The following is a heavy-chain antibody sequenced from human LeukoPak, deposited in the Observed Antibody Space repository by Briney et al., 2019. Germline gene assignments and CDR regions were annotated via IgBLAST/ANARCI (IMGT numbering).Heavy chain of an antibody. Sequence: SETLSLTCTVSGGSISSYYWSWIRQPPGKGLEWIGYIYYSGSTNYNPSLKSRVTISVDTSKNQFSPKLSSVTAADTAVYYCARHSRPDYDFWSGYYSIYYYGMDVWGQGTTVTVSS. CDR3: ARHSRPDYDFWSGYYSIYYYGMDV. CDR1: GGSISSYY. V-gene: IGHV4-59*08. D-gene: IGHD3-3*01. CDR2: IYYSGST. J-gene: IGHJ6*02.